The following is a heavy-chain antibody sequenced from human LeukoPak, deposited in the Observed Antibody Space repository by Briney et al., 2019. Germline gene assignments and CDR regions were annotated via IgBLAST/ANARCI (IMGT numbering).Heavy chain of an antibody. CDR1: GFTFSSYS. D-gene: IGHD3-9*01. Sequence: GGSLRLSCAASGFTFSSYSMNWVRQAPGKGLEWVSTVSGSGTITYYAGSVKGRFTISRDDPKNTLYLQMNSLRAEDTAVYYCAKADSYYDLLTCFDFWGQGTLVTVSS. CDR2: VSGSGTIT. V-gene: IGHV3-23*01. J-gene: IGHJ4*02. CDR3: AKADSYYDLLTCFDF.